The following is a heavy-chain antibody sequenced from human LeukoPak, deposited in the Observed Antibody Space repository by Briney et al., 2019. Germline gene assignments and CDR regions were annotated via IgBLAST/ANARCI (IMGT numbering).Heavy chain of an antibody. Sequence: SETLSLTCTVSGGSISSGSYCWSWIRQPAGKGLEWIGHIHTSGNTNYNSSLKSRVTISVDTSKNQFSLKLSSVTAADTAVYYCARGVSGAKIQFVRAFDIWGQGTMVTVSS. CDR2: IHTSGNT. V-gene: IGHV4-61*09. CDR3: ARGVSGAKIQFVRAFDI. CDR1: GGSISSGSYC. J-gene: IGHJ3*02. D-gene: IGHD1-26*01.